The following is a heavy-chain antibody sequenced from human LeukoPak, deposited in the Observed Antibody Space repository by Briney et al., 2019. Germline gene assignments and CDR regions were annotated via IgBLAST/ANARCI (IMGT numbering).Heavy chain of an antibody. CDR3: TRPARISMIVGDLGYFHY. Sequence: GGSLRLSCTASGFTFGDYIMSWFRQAPGKGLEWVGFIRRKAYGGTTEYAASVKGRFTISRDDSKSIAYLQMNSLKTEDTAMYYCTRPARISMIVGDLGYFHYWGQGTLVTVSS. CDR1: GFTFGDYI. J-gene: IGHJ4*02. D-gene: IGHD3-22*01. CDR2: IRRKAYGGTT. V-gene: IGHV3-49*03.